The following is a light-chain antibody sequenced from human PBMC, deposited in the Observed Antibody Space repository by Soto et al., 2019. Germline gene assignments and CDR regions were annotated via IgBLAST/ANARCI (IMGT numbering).Light chain of an antibody. J-gene: IGKJ4*01. CDR2: GAS. Sequence: EIVMTQSPATLSVSPGERATLSCRASQSISSKLAWYQQKPGQAPRLLIYGASTRATGIPVRFSGSGSGTVFTLTITSTQSEDFAVYYCQEYNNWYPITFGGGPKVEIK. CDR3: QEYNNWYPIT. V-gene: IGKV3-15*01. CDR1: QSISSK.